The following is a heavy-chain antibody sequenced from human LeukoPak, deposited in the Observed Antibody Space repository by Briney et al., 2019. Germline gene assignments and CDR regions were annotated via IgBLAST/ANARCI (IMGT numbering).Heavy chain of an antibody. V-gene: IGHV3-74*01. J-gene: IGHJ4*02. D-gene: IGHD5-24*01. CDR3: ARQAATMGRFYFDY. CDR2: INRDESVT. Sequence: GGSLRLSCAASGFTLSKSWMYWIRQAPGKGLVWVSRINRDESVTEYADSVKGRFTISRDNAKNSLSLQMNSLRAEDTAVYYCARQAATMGRFYFDYWGQGTLVTVSS. CDR1: GFTLSKSW.